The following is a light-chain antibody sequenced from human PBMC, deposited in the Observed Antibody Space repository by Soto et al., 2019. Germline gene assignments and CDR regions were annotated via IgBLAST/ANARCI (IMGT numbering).Light chain of an antibody. CDR1: NDDIGAYQY. V-gene: IGLV2-14*01. Sequence: QSALTQPASVSGSPGQSITISCTGSNDDIGAYQYVSWYQHHPGKAPRLILYDVIDRPSGISSRFSGSKSDNSASLTISGLQAEDEADYYCSSFTTSFTVIFGGGTKVTVL. J-gene: IGLJ2*01. CDR2: DVI. CDR3: SSFTTSFTVI.